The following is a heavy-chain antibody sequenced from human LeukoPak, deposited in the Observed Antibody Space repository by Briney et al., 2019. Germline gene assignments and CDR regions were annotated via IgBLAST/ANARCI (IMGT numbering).Heavy chain of an antibody. J-gene: IGHJ4*02. D-gene: IGHD3-10*01. CDR2: ISSSSSTI. CDR1: GFTFSSYS. Sequence: GGSLRLSCAASGFTFSSYSINWVRQAPGKGLEWVSYISSSSSTINYADSVKGRFTISRDNAKNSLYLQMNSLRAEDTAVYYCARYHYGSNYFDYWGQGTLVTVSS. V-gene: IGHV3-48*01. CDR3: ARYHYGSNYFDY.